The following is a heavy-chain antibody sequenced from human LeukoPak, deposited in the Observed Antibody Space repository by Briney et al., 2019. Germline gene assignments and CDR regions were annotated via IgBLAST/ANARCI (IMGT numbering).Heavy chain of an antibody. CDR2: INHSGRT. CDR3: ARGEVGYGDYAG. J-gene: IGHJ4*02. CDR1: GGSFSGSY. V-gene: IGHV4-34*01. Sequence: SETLSLTCAVYGGSFSGSYWGWIRQPPGKGLEWIGEINHSGRTNYNPSLKSRVTISVDTSKNQLSLKLSSVTAADTAFYYCARGEVGYGDYAGWGQGTLVTVSS. D-gene: IGHD4-17*01.